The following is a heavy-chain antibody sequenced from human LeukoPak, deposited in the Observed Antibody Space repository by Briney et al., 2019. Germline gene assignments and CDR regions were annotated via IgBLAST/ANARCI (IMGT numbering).Heavy chain of an antibody. Sequence: GGSLRLSCAASGFTFGSYSMNWVRQAPGKGLEWVSSISSSSSYIYYADSVKGRFTISRDNAKNSLYLQMNSLRAEDTAVYYCAAVIAAAGIFDYWGQGTLVTVSS. CDR1: GFTFGSYS. D-gene: IGHD6-13*01. CDR3: AAVIAAAGIFDY. V-gene: IGHV3-21*01. CDR2: ISSSSSYI. J-gene: IGHJ4*02.